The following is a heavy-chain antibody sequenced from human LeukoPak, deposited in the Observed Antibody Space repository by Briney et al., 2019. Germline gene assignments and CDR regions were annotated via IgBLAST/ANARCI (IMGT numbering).Heavy chain of an antibody. CDR1: GGSFSGYY. D-gene: IGHD3-22*01. CDR3: ARGGNYYDSSGSPDY. J-gene: IGHJ4*02. CDR2: INHSGST. Sequence: SETLSLTCAAYGGSFSGYYWSWIRQPPGKGLEWIGEINHSGSTNYNPSLKSRVTISVDTSKNQFSLKLSSVTAADTAVYYCARGGNYYDSSGSPDYWGQGTLVTVSS. V-gene: IGHV4-34*01.